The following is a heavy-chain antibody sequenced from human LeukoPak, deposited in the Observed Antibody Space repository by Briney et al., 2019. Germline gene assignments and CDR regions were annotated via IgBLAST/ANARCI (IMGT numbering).Heavy chain of an antibody. CDR3: ARGGTRQGGFDY. Sequence: SETLSLTCAVSGGSISSSNWWSWVRRPPGKGLEWIGEIYHSGSTNYNPSLKSRVTISVDKSRNQFSLKLSSVTAADTAVYYCARGGTRQGGFDYWGQGTLVTVSS. V-gene: IGHV4-4*02. CDR2: IYHSGST. J-gene: IGHJ4*02. D-gene: IGHD2-15*01. CDR1: GGSISSSNW.